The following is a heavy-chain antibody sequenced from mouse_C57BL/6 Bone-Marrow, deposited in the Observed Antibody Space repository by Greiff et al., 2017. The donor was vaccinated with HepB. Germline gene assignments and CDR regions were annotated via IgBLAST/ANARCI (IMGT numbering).Heavy chain of an antibody. CDR1: GYTFTSYW. V-gene: IGHV1-55*01. D-gene: IGHD1-1*01. CDR2: IYPGSGST. CDR3: ARDYYGSSYLDY. J-gene: IGHJ2*01. Sequence: VQLQQPGAELVKPGASVKMSCKASGYTFTSYWITWVKQRPGQGLEWIGDIYPGSGSTNYNEKFKSKATLTVDTSSSTAYMQLSSLTSEDSAVYYCARDYYGSSYLDYWGQGTTLTVSS.